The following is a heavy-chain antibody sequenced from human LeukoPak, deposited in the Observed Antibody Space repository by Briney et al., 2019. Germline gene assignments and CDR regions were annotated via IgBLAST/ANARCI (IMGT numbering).Heavy chain of an antibody. J-gene: IGHJ4*02. CDR1: GYTFTSYG. Sequence: ASVKVSCKASGYTFTSYGISWVRQAPGQGLEWMGWISAYNGNTNYAQKLQGRVTMTTDTSTSSAYMELRSLRSDDTAVYYCARDHASYYSGGSCYDPFDYWGQGTLVTVSS. CDR2: ISAYNGNT. V-gene: IGHV1-18*01. D-gene: IGHD2-15*01. CDR3: ARDHASYYSGGSCYDPFDY.